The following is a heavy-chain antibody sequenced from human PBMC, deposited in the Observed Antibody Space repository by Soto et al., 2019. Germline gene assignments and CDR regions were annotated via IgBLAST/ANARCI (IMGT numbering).Heavy chain of an antibody. CDR2: IYYSGST. Sequence: QLQLQESGPGLVKPSETLSLTCTVSGGSISSSSYYWGWIRQPPGKGLEWIGSIYYSGSTYYNPSLKSRVTISVDTSKNQFSLKLSSVTAADTAVYYCARHHVDDYGDYLPWASLNLFFDYWGQGTLVTVSS. CDR1: GGSISSSSYY. V-gene: IGHV4-39*01. D-gene: IGHD4-17*01. CDR3: ARHHVDDYGDYLPWASLNLFFDY. J-gene: IGHJ4*02.